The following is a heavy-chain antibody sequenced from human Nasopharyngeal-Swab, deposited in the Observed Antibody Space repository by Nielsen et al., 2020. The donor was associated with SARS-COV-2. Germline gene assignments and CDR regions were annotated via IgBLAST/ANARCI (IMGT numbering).Heavy chain of an antibody. D-gene: IGHD6-19*01. V-gene: IGHV3-74*01. CDR3: ASSSGWYSG. J-gene: IGHJ4*02. Sequence: VRQAPGKGLVWVSRINSDGSSTSYADSVKGRFTISRDNAKNTLYLQMNSPRAEDTAVYYCASSSGWYSGWGQGTLVTVSS. CDR2: INSDGSST.